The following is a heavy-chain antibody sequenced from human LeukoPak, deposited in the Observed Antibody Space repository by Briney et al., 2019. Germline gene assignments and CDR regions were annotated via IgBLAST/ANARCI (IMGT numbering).Heavy chain of an antibody. CDR2: IIPIFGTA. V-gene: IGHV1-69*06. CDR3: ADYSSGWYAGFHI. J-gene: IGHJ3*02. D-gene: IGHD6-19*01. CDR1: GGTFSSYA. Sequence: SVKVSCKASGGTFSSYAISWVRQAPGQGLEWMGGIIPIFGTANYAQKFQGRVTMTEDTSTDTAYMELSSLRSEDTAVYYCADYSSGWYAGFHIWGQGTMVTVSS.